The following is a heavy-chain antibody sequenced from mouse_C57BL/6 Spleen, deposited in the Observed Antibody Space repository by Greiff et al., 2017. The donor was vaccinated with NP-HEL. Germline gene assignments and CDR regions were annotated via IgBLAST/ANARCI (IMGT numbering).Heavy chain of an antibody. CDR1: GYTFTSYW. CDR2: IDPSDSYT. Sequence: QVQLQQSGAELVMPGASVKLSCKASGYTFTSYWMHWVKQRPGQGLEWIGEIDPSDSYTNYNQKFKGKSTLTVDKSSSTAYMQLSSLTSEDSAVYYCARGTYYSNPWFAYWGQVTLVTVSA. CDR3: ARGTYYSNPWFAY. D-gene: IGHD2-5*01. V-gene: IGHV1-69*01. J-gene: IGHJ3*01.